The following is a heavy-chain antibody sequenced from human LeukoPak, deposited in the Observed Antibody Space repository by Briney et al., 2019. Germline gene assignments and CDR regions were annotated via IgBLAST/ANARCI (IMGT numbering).Heavy chain of an antibody. D-gene: IGHD6-13*01. V-gene: IGHV3-23*01. CDR2: LSASGGST. Sequence: GGSLRLSCATSGFTFSSYAMSWVRQAPGKGLEWVSGLSASGGSTYHADSVKGRFTISRDNSKNTLYLQMNTLGAEDTAVYYCAKDPYSSSSYSDYWGQGTLVTVSS. CDR1: GFTFSSYA. J-gene: IGHJ4*02. CDR3: AKDPYSSSSYSDY.